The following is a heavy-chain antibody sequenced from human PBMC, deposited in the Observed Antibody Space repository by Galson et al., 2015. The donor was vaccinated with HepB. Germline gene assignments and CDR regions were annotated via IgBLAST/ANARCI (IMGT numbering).Heavy chain of an antibody. D-gene: IGHD6-13*01. CDR1: GFTFSSYG. J-gene: IGHJ4*02. CDR3: AKAQQLVPYFDY. Sequence: SLRLSCAASGFTFSSYGMHWVRQAPGKGLEWVAVISYDGSNKYYADSVKGRFTISRDNSKNTLYLQMNSLRAEDTAVYYCAKAQQLVPYFDYWGQGTLVTVSS. CDR2: ISYDGSNK. V-gene: IGHV3-30*18.